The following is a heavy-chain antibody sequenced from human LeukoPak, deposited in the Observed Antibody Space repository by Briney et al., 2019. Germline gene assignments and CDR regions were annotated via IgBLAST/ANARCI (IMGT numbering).Heavy chain of an antibody. CDR1: GFTFSNYD. V-gene: IGHV3-13*01. CDR2: IGTAGDT. D-gene: IGHD6-19*01. CDR3: ARQGQWLGAFDI. Sequence: GGSLRLSCAASGFTFSNYDMHWVRQAAGKGLEWVSSIGTAGDTYYPGSVKGRFTISRENARNSFNLQMNSLRAGDTAMYYCARQGQWLGAFDIWGQGTMVTVSS. J-gene: IGHJ3*02.